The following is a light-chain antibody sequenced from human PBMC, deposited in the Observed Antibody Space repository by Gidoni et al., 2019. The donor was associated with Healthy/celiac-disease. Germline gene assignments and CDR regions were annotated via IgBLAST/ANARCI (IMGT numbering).Light chain of an antibody. Sequence: QSVLTPPPSVSGAPGQRVTISCTGSSSNIGAGYDVPWYQQLPGTAPKLLIYGNSNRPSGVPDRFSGSKSGTSASLAITGLQAEDEADYYCQSYDSSLSVRYVFGTGTKVTVL. CDR2: GNS. J-gene: IGLJ1*01. CDR3: QSYDSSLSVRYV. V-gene: IGLV1-40*01. CDR1: SSNIGAGYD.